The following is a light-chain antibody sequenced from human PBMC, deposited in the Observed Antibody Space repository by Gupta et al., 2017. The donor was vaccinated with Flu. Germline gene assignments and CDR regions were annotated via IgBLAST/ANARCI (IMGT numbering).Light chain of an antibody. Sequence: SYVLTQPPSVSVAPGKTARITCGGNNIGLKTVNWYQHKPGQAPVLVVYVDSDRPSGIPERLSCSNAGDTATLIISRVEAGDEADYYCQVWDSSSDHQVFGGGTKLTVL. V-gene: IGLV3-21*03. CDR3: QVWDSSSDHQV. CDR1: NIGLKT. CDR2: VDS. J-gene: IGLJ2*01.